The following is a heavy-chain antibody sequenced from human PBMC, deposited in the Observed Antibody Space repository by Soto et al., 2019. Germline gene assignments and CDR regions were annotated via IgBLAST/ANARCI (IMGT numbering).Heavy chain of an antibody. CDR1: GGSISSSSYY. D-gene: IGHD3-3*01. V-gene: IGHV4-39*01. J-gene: IGHJ4*02. Sequence: QLQLQESGPGLVKPSETLSLTCTVSGGSISSSSYYWGWIRQPPGKGLEWIGSIYYSGSTYYNPSLKSRVTKSVDTSKNRFSLELSSVTAADTAVYYCARFNYDFWSGLHPFPCDYWGQGTLVTVSS. CDR2: IYYSGST. CDR3: ARFNYDFWSGLHPFPCDY.